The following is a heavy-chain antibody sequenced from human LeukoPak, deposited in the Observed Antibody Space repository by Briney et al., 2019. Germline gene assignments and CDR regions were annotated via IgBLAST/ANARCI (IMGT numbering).Heavy chain of an antibody. D-gene: IGHD3-16*01. V-gene: IGHV3-30*04. CDR3: ATEFTGYYFDY. Sequence: PGRSLRLSCAASGFTFSSYAMHWVRQAPGKGLEWVAVISYDGSNKYYADSVKGRFTISRDNSKNTLYLQMNSLRAEDTAVYYCATEFTGYYFDYWGQGTLVTVSS. J-gene: IGHJ4*02. CDR1: GFTFSSYA. CDR2: ISYDGSNK.